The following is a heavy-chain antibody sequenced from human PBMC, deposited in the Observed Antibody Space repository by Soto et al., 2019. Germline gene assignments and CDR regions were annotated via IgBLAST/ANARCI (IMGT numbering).Heavy chain of an antibody. D-gene: IGHD6-19*01. Sequence: SVKVSCKASGGTFSSYAISWVRQAPGQGLEWMGGIIPIFGTANYAQKLQGRVTMTTDTSTSTAYMELRSLRSDDTAVYYCARENIAVAGTADYWGQGTLVTVSS. CDR1: GGTFSSYA. CDR3: ARENIAVAGTADY. J-gene: IGHJ4*02. CDR2: IIPIFGTA. V-gene: IGHV1-69*05.